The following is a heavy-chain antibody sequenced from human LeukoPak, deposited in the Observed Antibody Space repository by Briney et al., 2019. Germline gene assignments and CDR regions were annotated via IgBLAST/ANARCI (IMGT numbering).Heavy chain of an antibody. J-gene: IGHJ4*01. CDR2: IYTSGST. V-gene: IGHV4-4*07. D-gene: IGHD3-22*01. Sequence: SETLSLTCTVSGGSISSYYWSWIRQPAGKGLEWIGRIYTSGSTNYNPSLKSRVTMSVDTSKNQFSLKLSSVTAADTALYFCARDDTYFYDSSGHGFDFWGHGTLVTVSS. CDR1: GGSISSYY. CDR3: ARDDTYFYDSSGHGFDF.